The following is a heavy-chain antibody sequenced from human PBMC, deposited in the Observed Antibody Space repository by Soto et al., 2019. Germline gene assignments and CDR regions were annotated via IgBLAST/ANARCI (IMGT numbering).Heavy chain of an antibody. Sequence: QAQLVQSAAEVKKPGASVKVSCKASGYSITYNYMHWVRQAPGKGLEWMGTIDPTGGNRNYAQKFQGRLTKTRDTSTSTVYMELSSLTSDDTAVYYCARDQSRRDRVWWFDPWGQGTLVTVSS. CDR3: ARDQSRRDRVWWFDP. D-gene: IGHD3-16*01. CDR2: IDPTGGNR. CDR1: GYSITYNY. J-gene: IGHJ5*02. V-gene: IGHV1-46*01.